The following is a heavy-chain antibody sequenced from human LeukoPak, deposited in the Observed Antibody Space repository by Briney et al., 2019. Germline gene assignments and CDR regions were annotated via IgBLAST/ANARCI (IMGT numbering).Heavy chain of an antibody. Sequence: ASVKVSCKVSGYTLTKLSMHWVRQAPGKGLEWMGGFDPEDGETIYAQKFQGRVTMTEDTSTDTAHMELSSLRSEDTAVYYCATINYYGSGSYLYYYYYVDVWGKGITVTVSS. CDR1: GYTLTKLS. CDR2: FDPEDGET. V-gene: IGHV1-24*01. CDR3: ATINYYGSGSYLYYYYYVDV. J-gene: IGHJ6*03. D-gene: IGHD3-10*01.